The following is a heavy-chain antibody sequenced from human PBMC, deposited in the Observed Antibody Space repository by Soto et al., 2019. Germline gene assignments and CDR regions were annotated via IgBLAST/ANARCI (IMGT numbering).Heavy chain of an antibody. D-gene: IGHD3-9*01. CDR2: ISDSGSS. J-gene: IGHJ4*02. CDR3: ARTTFYDIFAAYYSPCDY. CDR1: GGSISSGGFY. Sequence: QVQLQESGPGLVKPSQTLTLTCTVSGGSISSGGFYWSWIRQHPGKGLEWIGHISDSGSSYYNPSLASRVTISVDTSKNQCPLKWSAVTAAGTAVYFCARTTFYDIFAAYYSPCDYWGQGTLVTVSS. V-gene: IGHV4-31*03.